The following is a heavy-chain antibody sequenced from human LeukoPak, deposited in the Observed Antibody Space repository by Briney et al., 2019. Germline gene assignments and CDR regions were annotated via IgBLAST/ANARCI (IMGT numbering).Heavy chain of an antibody. CDR2: ISGSGGSST. Sequence: PGGSLRLSCAASGFTFSSYAMSWGRQAPGKGLEVVSAISGSGGSSTYYADSVKGRFTISRDNSKNTLYLKMNNLRAEDTAMYYCATFTPIVDYDSGTGEGGWGQGTLVIVSS. D-gene: IGHD3-10*01. J-gene: IGHJ4*02. CDR3: ATFTPIVDYDSGTGEGG. CDR1: GFTFSSYA. V-gene: IGHV3-23*01.